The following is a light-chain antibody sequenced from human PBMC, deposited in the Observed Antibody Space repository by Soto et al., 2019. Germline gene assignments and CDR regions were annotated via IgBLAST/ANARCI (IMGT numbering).Light chain of an antibody. Sequence: EIVMTQSAATLSVSPGEGATLSWRASQSVDSNVAWYQMKTGQAPRLLIYGASTRATGIPARFSGSGSGTEFNLTISSLQSEDFAVYYCQQYNNWPRTFGQGTKVDIK. CDR1: QSVDSN. CDR2: GAS. V-gene: IGKV3-15*01. J-gene: IGKJ1*01. CDR3: QQYNNWPRT.